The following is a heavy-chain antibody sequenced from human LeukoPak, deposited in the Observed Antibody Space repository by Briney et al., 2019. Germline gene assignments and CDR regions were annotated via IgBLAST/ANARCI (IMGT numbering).Heavy chain of an antibody. CDR1: GYRFISHY. V-gene: IGHV1-2*02. Sequence: ASVTVSCKASGYRFISHYIHWVRQAPGQGPEWLGWMHAGNGNTRYPEKFEGRVTMTRDMSSNTAYMDLTSLRSDDTAVYYCAREGSYCVGGDCYSFDFWGQGTRVTLSS. CDR2: MHAGNGNT. CDR3: AREGSYCVGGDCYSFDF. J-gene: IGHJ4*02. D-gene: IGHD2-21*02.